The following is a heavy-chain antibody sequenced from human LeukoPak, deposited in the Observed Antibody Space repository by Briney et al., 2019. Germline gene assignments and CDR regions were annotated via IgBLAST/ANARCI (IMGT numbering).Heavy chain of an antibody. J-gene: IGHJ4*02. V-gene: IGHV1-58*02. D-gene: IGHD3-22*01. CDR2: IVVGSGNT. CDR1: GFTFTRSA. Sequence: ASVKVSCKASGFTFTRSAMQWVRQARGQRLEWIGWIVVGSGNTNYAQKFQERVTISRDMSTSTAYMELSSLRSEDTAVYYCAALDDYYDSTGYYADYWGQGTLVTVSS. CDR3: AALDDYYDSTGYYADY.